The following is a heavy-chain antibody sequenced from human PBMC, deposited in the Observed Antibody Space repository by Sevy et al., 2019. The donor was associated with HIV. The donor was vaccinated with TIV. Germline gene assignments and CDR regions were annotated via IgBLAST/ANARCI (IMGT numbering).Heavy chain of an antibody. V-gene: IGHV3-48*02. CDR3: ARAYCGAECSSTFLFDY. CDR2: ISGSGRTI. Sequence: EGSLRLSCAASGFTFSSDNMNWVRQAPGKELEWVSFISGSGRTIYYADSVKGRFTISRDSAQNSLYLQMNSLRDEDTAVYYCARAYCGAECSSTFLFDYWGQGTLVTVSS. CDR1: GFTFSSDN. D-gene: IGHD2-21*01. J-gene: IGHJ4*02.